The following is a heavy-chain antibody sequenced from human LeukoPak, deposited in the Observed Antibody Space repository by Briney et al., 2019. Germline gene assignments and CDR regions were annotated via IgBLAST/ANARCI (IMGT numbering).Heavy chain of an antibody. J-gene: IGHJ4*02. CDR3: ARVGNPWWSLQSPSFTWDY. CDR1: GYTFTSYD. D-gene: IGHD2-21*02. V-gene: IGHV1-8*01. CDR2: MNPNSGNT. Sequence: ASVKVSCKASGYTFTSYDINWVRQATGQGLEWMGWMNPNSGNTGYAQKFQGRVTMTRNTSISTAYMELSRLRSDDTAVYYCARVGNPWWSLQSPSFTWDYWGQGTLVTVSS.